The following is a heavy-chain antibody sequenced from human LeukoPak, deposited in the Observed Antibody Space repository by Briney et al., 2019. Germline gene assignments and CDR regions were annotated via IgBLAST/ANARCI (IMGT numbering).Heavy chain of an antibody. CDR1: GFTFSSYW. V-gene: IGHV3-33*08. Sequence: GGSLRLSCAASGFTFSSYWMPWVRQAPGKGLEWVAVIWYDGSNKYYADSVKGRFTISRDNSKNTLYLQMNSLRAEDTAVYYCARDYSGSWYSSSWEAFDIWGQGTMVTVSS. D-gene: IGHD6-13*01. J-gene: IGHJ3*02. CDR2: IWYDGSNK. CDR3: ARDYSGSWYSSSWEAFDI.